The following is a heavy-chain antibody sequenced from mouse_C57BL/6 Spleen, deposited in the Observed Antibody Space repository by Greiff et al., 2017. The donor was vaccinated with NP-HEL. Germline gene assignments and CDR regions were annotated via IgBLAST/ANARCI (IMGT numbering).Heavy chain of an antibody. CDR1: GYSITSGYY. CDR3: ARESPHYYGSSYTWFAY. D-gene: IGHD1-1*01. CDR2: ISYDGSN. Sequence: ESGPGLVKPSQSLSLTFSVTGYSITSGYYWNWIRQFPGNKLEWMGYISYDGSNNYNPSLKNRISITRDTSKNQFFLKLNSVTTEDTATYYCARESPHYYGSSYTWFAYWGQGTLVTVSA. J-gene: IGHJ3*01. V-gene: IGHV3-6*01.